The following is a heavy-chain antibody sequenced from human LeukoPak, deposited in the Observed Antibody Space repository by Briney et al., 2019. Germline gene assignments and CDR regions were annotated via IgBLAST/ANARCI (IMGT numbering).Heavy chain of an antibody. CDR2: ISGSGGTT. Sequence: PSETLSLTCAVYGGSFSGYYWSWIRQPPGKGLEWVSGISGSGGTTYYADSVKGRFTISRDTSNNPLYLQMNSLRAEDTAVYYCATAGGSSFYYYMDVWGKG. J-gene: IGHJ6*03. CDR3: ATAGGSSFYYYMDV. V-gene: IGHV3-23*01. D-gene: IGHD6-6*01. CDR1: GGSFSGYY.